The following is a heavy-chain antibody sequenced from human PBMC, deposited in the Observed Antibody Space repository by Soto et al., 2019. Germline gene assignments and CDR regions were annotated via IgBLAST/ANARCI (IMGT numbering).Heavy chain of an antibody. CDR3: ARLYSSSSDDAFDI. CDR1: GFTVSSNY. CDR2: IYSGGRT. D-gene: IGHD6-13*01. V-gene: IGHV3-53*01. Sequence: GGSLRLSCAASGFTVSSNYMSWVRQAPGKGLEWVSVIYSGGRTYYADSVKGRFTISRDNSKNTLYLQMNSLRAEDTAVYYCARLYSSSSDDAFDIWGQGTMVTVSS. J-gene: IGHJ3*02.